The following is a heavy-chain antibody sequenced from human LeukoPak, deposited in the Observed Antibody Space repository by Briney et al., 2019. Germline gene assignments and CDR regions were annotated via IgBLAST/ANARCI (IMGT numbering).Heavy chain of an antibody. CDR3: ARGGSSSWYESYLEPHTGNWFDP. J-gene: IGHJ5*02. V-gene: IGHV4-39*01. CDR1: GGSISSSSYY. D-gene: IGHD6-13*01. CDR2: IYYSGST. Sequence: TASETPSLTCTVSGGSISSSSYYWGWIRQPPGKGLEWIGSIYYSGSTYYNPSLKSRVTISVDTSKNQFSLKLSSVTAADTAVYYCARGGSSSWYESYLEPHTGNWFDPWGQGTLVTVSS.